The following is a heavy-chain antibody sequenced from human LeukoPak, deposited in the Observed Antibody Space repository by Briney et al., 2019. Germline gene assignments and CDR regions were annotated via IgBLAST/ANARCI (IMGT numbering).Heavy chain of an antibody. Sequence: GGSLRLSCAASDFTFSFYWMTWVRQAPGKGLEWVSAISGSSGNTYYADSVKGRFTISRDNSKNTLYLQMNSLRAEDTAVYYCARVRCSGGSCYLAYYYYGMDVWGQGTTVTVSS. CDR1: DFTFSFYW. CDR3: ARVRCSGGSCYLAYYYYGMDV. J-gene: IGHJ6*02. V-gene: IGHV3-23*01. D-gene: IGHD2-15*01. CDR2: ISGSSGNT.